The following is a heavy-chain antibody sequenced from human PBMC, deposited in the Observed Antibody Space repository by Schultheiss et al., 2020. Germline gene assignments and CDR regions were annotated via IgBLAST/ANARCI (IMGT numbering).Heavy chain of an antibody. CDR1: GFTFSNAW. CDR3: ARENGLDV. Sequence: GGSLRLSCAASGFTFSNAWMSWVRQAPGKGLEWVANIKEDGSEKHYVDSVKGRFTISRDNAKNSLYLQMNSLRAEDTAVYYCARENGLDVWGQGTTVTVSS. V-gene: IGHV3-7*01. CDR2: IKEDGSEK. J-gene: IGHJ6*02.